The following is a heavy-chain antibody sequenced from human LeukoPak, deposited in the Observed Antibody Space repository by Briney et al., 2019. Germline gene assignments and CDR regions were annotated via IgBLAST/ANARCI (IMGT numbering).Heavy chain of an antibody. CDR1: GFTFSSYC. J-gene: IGHJ3*02. CDR2: ISSYSNYI. V-gene: IGHV3-21*01. Sequence: PGGSLRLSCAASGFTFSSYCLNWVRQAPGKGLEWLSSISSYSNYIYYADSVKGRFTISRDNAKNSLHLQMNSLRAEDTAVYYCARRVASANDAFDIWGQGTMVTVSS. D-gene: IGHD2-15*01. CDR3: ARRVASANDAFDI.